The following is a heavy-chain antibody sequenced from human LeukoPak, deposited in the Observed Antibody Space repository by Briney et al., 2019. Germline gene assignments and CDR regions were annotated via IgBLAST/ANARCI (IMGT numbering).Heavy chain of an antibody. J-gene: IGHJ3*02. CDR1: GGSISSGSYY. CDR3: AMYSSGWYFGAFDI. Sequence: SETLSLTRTVSGGSISSGSYYWSWIRQPAGKGLEWIGRIYTSGSTNYNPSLKSRVTMSVDTSKNQFSLKLSSVTAADTAVYYCAMYSSGWYFGAFDIWGQGTMVTVSS. V-gene: IGHV4-61*02. CDR2: IYTSGST. D-gene: IGHD6-19*01.